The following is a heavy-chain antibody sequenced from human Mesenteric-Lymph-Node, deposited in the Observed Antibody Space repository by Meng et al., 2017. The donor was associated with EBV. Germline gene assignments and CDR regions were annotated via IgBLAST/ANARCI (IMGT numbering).Heavy chain of an antibody. J-gene: IGHJ4*02. CDR3: ASRYCPTTSCRQD. CDR2: IYHSGST. Sequence: QVQLQESGPGLVKPSETLSLTCPVSGGSVSSNNHYWSWIRQPPGKGLEWIGEIYHSGSTNYNPSLTSRVTILVDKSKNQFSLKLSSVTAADTAVYYCASRYCPTTSCRQDWGQGTLVTVSS. V-gene: IGHV4-61*01. CDR1: GGSVSSNNHY. D-gene: IGHD2-2*01.